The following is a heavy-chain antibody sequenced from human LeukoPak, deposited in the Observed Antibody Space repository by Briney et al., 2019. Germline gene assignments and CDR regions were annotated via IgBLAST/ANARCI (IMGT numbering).Heavy chain of an antibody. CDR3: ARAPVGPKYYFDY. CDR1: GFTFSSYW. CDR2: IKQDGSEK. J-gene: IGHJ4*02. Sequence: GGSLRLSRAASGFTFSSYWMSWVRQAPGKGLEWVANIKQDGSEKYYVDSVKGRFTISRDNAKNSLYLQMNSLRAEDTAVYYCARAPVGPKYYFDYWGQGTLVTVSS. D-gene: IGHD1-26*01. V-gene: IGHV3-7*01.